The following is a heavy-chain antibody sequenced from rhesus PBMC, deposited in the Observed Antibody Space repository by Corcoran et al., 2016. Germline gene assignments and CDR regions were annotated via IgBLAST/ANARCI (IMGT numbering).Heavy chain of an antibody. CDR2: IDGNSASP. Sequence: QVKLQQWGEGLVKPSETLALPCAASGGSISGYYWSWIRQPPGKGLEWSGNIDGNSASPNYNPSLKTRVTISKDTSKNQFSLKLTSVTAGDTAVYYCARGRLDYWGQGDLVTVSS. CDR3: ARGRLDY. V-gene: IGHV4-73*01. CDR1: GGSISGYY. J-gene: IGHJ4*01.